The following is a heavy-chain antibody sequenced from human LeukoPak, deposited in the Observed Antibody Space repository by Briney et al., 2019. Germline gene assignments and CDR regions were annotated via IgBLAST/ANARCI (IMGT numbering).Heavy chain of an antibody. CDR1: GFTFSSYA. Sequence: GGSLRLSCAASGFTFSSYAMSWVRQAPGKGLVCVSSISGSGGSTYYADSVKGRFTISRDNSKNTLYLQMSSLRAEDTALYYCAKEVGLSAAGTRWDFDYWGQGAMVTVSS. J-gene: IGHJ4*02. V-gene: IGHV3-23*01. D-gene: IGHD6-13*01. CDR2: ISGSGGST. CDR3: AKEVGLSAAGTRWDFDY.